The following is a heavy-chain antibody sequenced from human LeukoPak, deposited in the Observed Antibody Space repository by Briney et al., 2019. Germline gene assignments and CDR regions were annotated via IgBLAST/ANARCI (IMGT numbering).Heavy chain of an antibody. J-gene: IGHJ3*02. V-gene: IGHV4-34*01. CDR1: GGSFSGYY. Sequence: SETLSLTCAVYGGSFSGYYWSWIRRPPGKGLEWIGEINHSGSTNYNPSLKSRVTISVDTSKNQFSLKLSSVTAADTAVYYCARGMAEAGPVDIWGQGTMVTVSS. CDR3: ARGMAEAGPVDI. D-gene: IGHD6-19*01. CDR2: INHSGST.